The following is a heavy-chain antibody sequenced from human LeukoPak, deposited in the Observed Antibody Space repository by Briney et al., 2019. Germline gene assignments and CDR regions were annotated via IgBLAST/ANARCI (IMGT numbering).Heavy chain of an antibody. Sequence: ASVKVSCKASGYTFTGYYMHWVRQAPGQGLEWMGWINPNSGGTNYAQKFQGRVTMTRDTSISTAYMELRRLRYGDTAVHYCARGLRAGALDIWGQGTMVTISS. V-gene: IGHV1-2*02. CDR3: ARGLRAGALDI. J-gene: IGHJ3*02. CDR1: GYTFTGYY. CDR2: INPNSGGT. D-gene: IGHD2-2*01.